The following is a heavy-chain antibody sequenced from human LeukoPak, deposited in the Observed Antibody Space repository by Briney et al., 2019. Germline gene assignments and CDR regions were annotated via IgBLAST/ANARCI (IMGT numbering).Heavy chain of an antibody. Sequence: GGSLRLSCAASGFSFSSYWMHWVRQAPGKGLVWVARISPDGSSALSADSVRGRFTISKDNADNTLYLQLNSLRAEDTAVYYCARVSFCPRCHFDYWGQGTLVTVSS. CDR3: ARVSFCPRCHFDY. CDR1: GFSFSSYW. V-gene: IGHV3-74*03. CDR2: ISPDGSSA. D-gene: IGHD2/OR15-2a*01. J-gene: IGHJ4*02.